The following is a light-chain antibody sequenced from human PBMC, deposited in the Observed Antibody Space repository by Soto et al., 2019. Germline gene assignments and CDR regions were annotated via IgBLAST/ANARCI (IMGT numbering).Light chain of an antibody. J-gene: IGKJ5*01. Sequence: DIQMTQSPSSLSASVGDRVTITCRASRGINIYLNWYQQKPGKAPKLVIYAASNLQSGVPSRFSGDGVGTHFTLTSSSLQPEDFATYHCQQSHTAPYTFGQGTRLEMK. CDR2: AAS. V-gene: IGKV1-39*01. CDR3: QQSHTAPYT. CDR1: RGINIY.